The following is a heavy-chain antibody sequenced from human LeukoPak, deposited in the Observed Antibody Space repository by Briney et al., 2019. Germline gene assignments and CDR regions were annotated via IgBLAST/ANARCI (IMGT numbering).Heavy chain of an antibody. V-gene: IGHV3-48*03. J-gene: IGHJ4*02. CDR1: GFTFIDFG. Sequence: PGGSLKLSCAASGFTFIDFGVNWVRQAPGKGLEXVSYISGSGTTIYYADSVKGRFAISRDNVKNSLSLQMNSLRAEDTAVYYCARSAYAYSFDYWGQGTLVSVSS. CDR3: ARSAYAYSFDY. CDR2: ISGSGTTI. D-gene: IGHD4-11*01.